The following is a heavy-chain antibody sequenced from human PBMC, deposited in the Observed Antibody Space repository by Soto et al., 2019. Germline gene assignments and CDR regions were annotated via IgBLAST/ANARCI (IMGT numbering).Heavy chain of an antibody. J-gene: IGHJ4*02. CDR3: TRVSYYGSGSYFRPDY. Sequence: EEQVVESGGGLVQPGRSLRLSCTTSGFTFGDNAMSWFRQAPGKGLEWVGFIRSKTYGGTTEYAASVKGRFTISRDDYKSVAYLQMNSLKTEDTAVYYCTRVSYYGSGSYFRPDYWGQGTLVTVSS. D-gene: IGHD3-10*01. CDR2: IRSKTYGGTT. V-gene: IGHV3-49*03. CDR1: GFTFGDNA.